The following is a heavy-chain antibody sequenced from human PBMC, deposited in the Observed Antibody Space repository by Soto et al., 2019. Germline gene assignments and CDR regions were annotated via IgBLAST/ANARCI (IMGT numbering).Heavy chain of an antibody. Sequence: EVQLVESGGGLVQPGGSLRLSCSASGFTVSSSYINWVRQAPGKGLEWVSTFYSGGKTYYADSVKGRFTISRHSSENTLYLQMNSLRSEDTAVYYCARAGQYCTTGTCSPASMDVWGEGTTVTVSS. D-gene: IGHD2-8*01. V-gene: IGHV3-53*04. J-gene: IGHJ6*04. CDR1: GFTVSSSY. CDR2: FYSGGKT. CDR3: ARAGQYCTTGTCSPASMDV.